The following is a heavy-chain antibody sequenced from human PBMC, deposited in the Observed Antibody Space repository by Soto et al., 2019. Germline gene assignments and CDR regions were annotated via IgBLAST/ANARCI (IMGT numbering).Heavy chain of an antibody. D-gene: IGHD5-18*01. CDR2: INPGGGST. V-gene: IGHV1-46*01. Sequence: GASVKVSCKASGYTFTSYYMHWVRQAPGQGLEWMGIINPGGGSTSYAQKFQGRVTMTRDTSTSTVYMELSSLRSEDTAVYYCARVRQPYGMDVWGQGTTVTVSS. CDR1: GYTFTSYY. J-gene: IGHJ6*02. CDR3: ARVRQPYGMDV.